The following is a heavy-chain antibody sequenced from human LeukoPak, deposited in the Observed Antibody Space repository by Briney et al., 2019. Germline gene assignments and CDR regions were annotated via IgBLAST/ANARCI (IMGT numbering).Heavy chain of an antibody. Sequence: QPGGSVRLSCASAGFSVSNYYMNWVRQAPGKGLECVSVIYIDGRIYYADTVRGRFTISRDDSKNTVYLQLNNLRADDTALYPCARGVSAAGSYYFDSWGQGTLVTVSS. D-gene: IGHD6-13*01. CDR3: ARGVSAAGSYYFDS. CDR1: GFSVSNYY. J-gene: IGHJ4*02. V-gene: IGHV3-53*01. CDR2: IYIDGRI.